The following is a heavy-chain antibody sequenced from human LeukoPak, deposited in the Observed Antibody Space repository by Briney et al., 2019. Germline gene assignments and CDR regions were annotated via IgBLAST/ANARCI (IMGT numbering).Heavy chain of an antibody. CDR2: IRYDGSKK. CDR3: AKEDWIVGPKTGDDAFDI. D-gene: IGHD1-26*01. J-gene: IGHJ3*02. Sequence: GGSLRLSCAASGFTFSSYGMHWVRQAPGKGLEWVAFIRYDGSKKYYADSVKGRFIISRDNSKNTLYVQMNSLRVEDTAVYYCAKEDWIVGPKTGDDAFDIWGQGTMVTVSS. V-gene: IGHV3-30*02. CDR1: GFTFSSYG.